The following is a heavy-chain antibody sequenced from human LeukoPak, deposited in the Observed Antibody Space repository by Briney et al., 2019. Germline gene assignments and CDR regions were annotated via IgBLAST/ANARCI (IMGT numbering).Heavy chain of an antibody. V-gene: IGHV3-30*19. J-gene: IGHJ4*02. CDR2: ISSDGSYK. D-gene: IGHD3-22*01. CDR1: GFTFSSYG. Sequence: GGSLRLSCAASGFTFSSYGMHWVRQAPGKGLEWVAVISSDGSYKYYADSVKGRFTISRDNSKNTLYLQMNSLRAEDTAVYYCAKDLWRDSSGLLYYWGQGTLVTVSS. CDR3: AKDLWRDSSGLLYY.